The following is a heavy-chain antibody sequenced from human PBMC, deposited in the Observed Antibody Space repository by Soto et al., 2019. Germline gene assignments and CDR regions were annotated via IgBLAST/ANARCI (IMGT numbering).Heavy chain of an antibody. V-gene: IGHV4-59*01. CDR1: GGSISSYY. D-gene: IGHD4-17*01. Sequence: SETLSLTCTVSGGSISSYYWSWIRQPPGKGLEWIGYIYYSGSTNYNPSLKSRVTISVDTSKNQFSLKLSSVTAADTAVYYCARELDGDYPYWYFDLWGRGTLVTVSS. CDR3: ARELDGDYPYWYFDL. CDR2: IYYSGST. J-gene: IGHJ2*01.